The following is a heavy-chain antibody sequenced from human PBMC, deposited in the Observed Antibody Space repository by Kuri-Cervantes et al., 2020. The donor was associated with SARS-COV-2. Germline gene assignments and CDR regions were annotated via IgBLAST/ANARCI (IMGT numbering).Heavy chain of an antibody. CDR3: AKVMGRNTMVRGKNPDALDF. D-gene: IGHD3-10*01. V-gene: IGHV3-23*01. CDR1: GFIFSSHS. CDR2: ISGGGSNT. J-gene: IGHJ3*01. Sequence: GESLKISCAASGFIFSSHSMNWVRQAPGKGLEWVSGISGGGSNTYYADSVKGRFTISRDNSKNTLYLQMNSLRAEDTAVYFCAKVMGRNTMVRGKNPDALDFWGQGTMVTVSS.